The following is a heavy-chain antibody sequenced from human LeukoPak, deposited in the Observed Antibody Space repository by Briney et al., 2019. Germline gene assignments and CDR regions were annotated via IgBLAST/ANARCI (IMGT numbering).Heavy chain of an antibody. V-gene: IGHV3-66*04. Sequence: GGSLRLSCAGSESSVGSNYMTWVRQAPGKGLEWVSLIYSGGSTYYADSVKGGFTISRDNAKNSLYLQMNSLRAEDTAVYYCAILDGGNPYYFDYWGQGTLVTVSS. CDR1: ESSVGSNY. CDR3: AILDGGNPYYFDY. CDR2: IYSGGST. D-gene: IGHD4-23*01. J-gene: IGHJ4*02.